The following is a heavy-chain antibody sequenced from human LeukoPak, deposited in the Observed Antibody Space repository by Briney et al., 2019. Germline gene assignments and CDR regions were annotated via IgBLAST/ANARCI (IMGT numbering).Heavy chain of an antibody. V-gene: IGHV4-59*01. CDR1: GGSINYYY. J-gene: IGHJ4*02. Sequence: SETLSLTCTVSGGSINYYYWMWIRQPPGKGLEWIGYIYYSGGTHYNPSLKSRVTMLVDTSKNQFSLKLSSVTAADTAVYYCARATYSFDSSGYTLGYWGQGTLVTVSS. CDR3: ARATYSFDSSGYTLGY. D-gene: IGHD3-22*01. CDR2: IYYSGGT.